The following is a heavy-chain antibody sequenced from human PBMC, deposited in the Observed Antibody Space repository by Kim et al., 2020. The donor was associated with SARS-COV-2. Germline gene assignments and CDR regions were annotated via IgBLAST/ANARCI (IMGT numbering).Heavy chain of an antibody. Sequence: GGSLRLSCAASGFTFSSYAMSWVRQAPGKGLEWVAAISGSGGSTYYADSVKGRFTISRDNSKNTLYLQMNSLRAEDTAVYYCAKDRPSTMGHNYNWFDPWGQGTLVTVSS. D-gene: IGHD3-10*01. CDR2: ISGSGGST. CDR3: AKDRPSTMGHNYNWFDP. CDR1: GFTFSSYA. V-gene: IGHV3-23*01. J-gene: IGHJ5*02.